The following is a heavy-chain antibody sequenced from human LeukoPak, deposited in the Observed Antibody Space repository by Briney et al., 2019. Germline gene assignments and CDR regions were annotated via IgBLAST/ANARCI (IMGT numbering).Heavy chain of an antibody. D-gene: IGHD2-21*02. J-gene: IGHJ4*02. Sequence: GGSLRLSCAASGFIFSSCSMNWVRQAPGKGLEWVSYISTTSNSIHYADSVKGRFTISRDNVKSSLYLQMNSLRAEDTAVYYCAAASCGGDCYEYYFDYWGQGTLVTVSS. CDR1: GFIFSSCS. V-gene: IGHV3-48*01. CDR2: ISTTSNSI. CDR3: AAASCGGDCYEYYFDY.